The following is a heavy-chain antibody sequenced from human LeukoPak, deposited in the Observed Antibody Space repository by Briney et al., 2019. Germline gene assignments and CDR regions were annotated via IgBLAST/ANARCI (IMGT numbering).Heavy chain of an antibody. CDR1: GFTFSNAR. CDR3: TTGEFDYDILTGYPLDY. J-gene: IGHJ4*02. Sequence: GGSLRLSCAASGFTFSNARMSWVRQAPGKGLEWVGRIKSKTDGGTTDYAAPVKGRFTISRDDSKNTLYLQMNSLKTEDTAVYYCTTGEFDYDILTGYPLDYWGQGTLVTVSS. V-gene: IGHV3-15*01. D-gene: IGHD3-9*01. CDR2: IKSKTDGGTT.